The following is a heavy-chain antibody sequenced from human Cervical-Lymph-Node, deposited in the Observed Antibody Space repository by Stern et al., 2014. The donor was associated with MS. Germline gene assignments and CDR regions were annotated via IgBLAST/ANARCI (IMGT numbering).Heavy chain of an antibody. D-gene: IGHD1-1*01. CDR1: GFSLSTSGVG. CDR2: IYWDDDK. J-gene: IGHJ4*02. V-gene: IGHV2-5*02. Sequence: QVTLKESDPTLVKPTQTLTLTCTFSGFSLSTSGVGVGWIRQPPGKALEWLALIYWDDDKRYSPSLESRLTITKDTSKNLVFLTMTNMDPVDTATYYCAHLTTATALDYWGQGTLVTVSS. CDR3: AHLTTATALDY.